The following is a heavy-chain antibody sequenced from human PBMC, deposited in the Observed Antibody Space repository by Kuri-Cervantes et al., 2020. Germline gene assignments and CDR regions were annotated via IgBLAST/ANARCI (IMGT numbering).Heavy chain of an antibody. CDR3: ARDLYCSGNTCYRKPGNWFDP. Sequence: GESLKISCAASEFTFNTYVMHWVRQAPGKGLEWVAVISSDESSKIYADSVKGRFTISRDNSENTLSLQMNSLRAEDTAVYYCARDLYCSGNTCYRKPGNWFDPWGQGTLVTVSS. V-gene: IGHV3-30-3*01. CDR2: ISSDESSK. CDR1: EFTFNTYV. D-gene: IGHD2-2*01. J-gene: IGHJ5*02.